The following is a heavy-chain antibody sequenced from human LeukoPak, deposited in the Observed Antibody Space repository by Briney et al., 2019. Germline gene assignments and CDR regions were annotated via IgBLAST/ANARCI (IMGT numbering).Heavy chain of an antibody. CDR1: GFTFSSHG. CDR2: ISYDGSNK. J-gene: IGHJ6*04. Sequence: GGSLRLSCAASGFTFSSHGMHWVRQAPGKGLEWVAVISYDGSNKYYADSVKGRFTISRDNSKNTLYLQMNSLRAEETAVYYCAKANIVATSGMDVWGKGTTVTVSS. CDR3: AKANIVATSGMDV. V-gene: IGHV3-30*18. D-gene: IGHD5-12*01.